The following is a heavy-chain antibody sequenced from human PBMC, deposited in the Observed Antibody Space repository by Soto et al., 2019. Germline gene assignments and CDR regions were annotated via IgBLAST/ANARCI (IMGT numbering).Heavy chain of an antibody. CDR3: ARGPHCSGGSCYGYYFDY. J-gene: IGHJ4*02. CDR1: GYTFTSYD. V-gene: IGHV1-8*01. CDR2: MNPNSGNT. Sequence: QVQLVQSGAEVKKPGASVKVSCKASGYTFTSYDINWVRQATGQGLEWMGWMNPNSGNTGYAQKFQGRVTMTRNTSISTAYMELSSLRSEDTAVHYCARGPHCSGGSCYGYYFDYWGQGTLVTVSS. D-gene: IGHD2-15*01.